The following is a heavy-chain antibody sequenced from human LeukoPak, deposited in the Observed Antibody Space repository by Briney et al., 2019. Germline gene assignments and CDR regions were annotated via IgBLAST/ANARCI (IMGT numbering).Heavy chain of an antibody. J-gene: IGHJ4*02. Sequence: ETLSLTCTVSGGSISSGDYYWSWIRQPPGKGLEWVSATSGSGDNTYYADSVRGRFTISRDNSKTTLYLQMNSLRAEDTAVYYCAKGRQWELPFDYWGQGTLVTVSS. CDR1: GGSISSGDYY. D-gene: IGHD1-26*01. CDR2: TSGSGDNT. CDR3: AKGRQWELPFDY. V-gene: IGHV3-23*01.